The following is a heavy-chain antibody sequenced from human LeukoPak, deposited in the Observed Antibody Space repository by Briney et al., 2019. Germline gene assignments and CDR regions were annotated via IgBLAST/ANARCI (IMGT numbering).Heavy chain of an antibody. CDR3: AGTAYLRYCSGGSCLGLDY. Sequence: PSETLSLTCTVSGYSISSDYYWGWIRQPPGKGLDWIGTIYHSGSTYYNPSLKSRVTISVDTSKNQVSLKLNSVTAADTAVYCCAGTAYLRYCSGGSCLGLDYWGQGTLVTVSS. CDR2: IYHSGST. CDR1: GYSISSDYY. V-gene: IGHV4-38-2*02. J-gene: IGHJ4*02. D-gene: IGHD2-15*01.